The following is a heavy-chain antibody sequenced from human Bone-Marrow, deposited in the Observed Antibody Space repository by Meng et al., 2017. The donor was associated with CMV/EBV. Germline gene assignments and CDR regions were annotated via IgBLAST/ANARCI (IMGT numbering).Heavy chain of an antibody. CDR3: AGDLRSGRGDSGSGWVY. J-gene: IGHJ4*02. V-gene: IGHV3-21*01. D-gene: IGHD1-26*01. CDR1: GFTFSNYN. Sequence: GGSLRLSCAVSGFTFSNYNMNWVRQAPGKGLEWVSSISSSSSYIYYADSVKGRFTISRDNAKNSLYLQMNSLRAEDTAVYYCAGDLRSGRGDSGSGWVYWGQGTLVTVSS. CDR2: ISSSSSYI.